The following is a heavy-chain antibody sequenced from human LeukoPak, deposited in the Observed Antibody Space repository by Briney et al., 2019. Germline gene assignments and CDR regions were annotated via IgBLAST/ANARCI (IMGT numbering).Heavy chain of an antibody. V-gene: IGHV3-7*05. J-gene: IGHJ4*02. D-gene: IGHD2-15*01. CDR2: IKQDGSEK. Sequence: GGSLRLSCAASGFTVSSKYMSWVRQTPGKGLEWVANIKQDGSEKYYVDSVKGRFTISRDNAKNSLYLQLNSLRAEDTAVYYCATGRARYRGQGILVTVSS. CDR1: GFTVSSKY. CDR3: ATGRARY.